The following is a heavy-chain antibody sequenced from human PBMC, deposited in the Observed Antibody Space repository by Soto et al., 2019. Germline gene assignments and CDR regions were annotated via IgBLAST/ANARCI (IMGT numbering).Heavy chain of an antibody. V-gene: IGHV3-30-3*02. Sequence: QVQLLESGGGVVQPGRSLRLSCAASGFTFISYAMHWVRQDPGKGLVWVAVISYDGSNEYYADSVKGRFTVSRDNSKNTLHLQLVNLRAEDTGEYYCTKSSSCWYDNDAFGIWGPGTRVTVYS. CDR1: GFTFISYA. D-gene: IGHD6-13*01. CDR2: ISYDGSNE. CDR3: TKSSSCWYDNDAFGI. J-gene: IGHJ3*02.